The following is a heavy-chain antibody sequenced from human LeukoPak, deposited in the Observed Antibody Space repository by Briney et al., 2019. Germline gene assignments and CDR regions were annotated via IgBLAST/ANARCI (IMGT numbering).Heavy chain of an antibody. CDR1: GGSFSGYY. CDR2: INHSGST. J-gene: IGHJ5*02. V-gene: IGHV4-34*01. Sequence: PSETLSLTCAVYGGSFSGYYWSWIRQPPGKGLEWIGEINHSGSTNYNPPLRSRVTISVDTSKNQFSLKLSSVTAADTAVYYCARGRSSWFWERFGFDPWGQGTLVTVSS. CDR3: ARGRSSWFWERFGFDP. D-gene: IGHD6-13*01.